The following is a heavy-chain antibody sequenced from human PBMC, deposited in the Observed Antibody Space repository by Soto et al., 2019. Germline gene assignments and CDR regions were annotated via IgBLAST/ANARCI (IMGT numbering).Heavy chain of an antibody. V-gene: IGHV4-38-2*01. Sequence: SETLSLTCVVSGFSITSGYYWGWIRQPPGKGLEWIGNIYRSGTNYYSPSLKSRVTISLDASKNHFSLRLSSVTAADTAIYFCARSLETVAPYYYYGMDVWGPGTTVTVSS. CDR3: ARSLETVAPYYYYGMDV. CDR2: IYRSGTN. J-gene: IGHJ6*02. CDR1: GFSITSGYY. D-gene: IGHD2-21*01.